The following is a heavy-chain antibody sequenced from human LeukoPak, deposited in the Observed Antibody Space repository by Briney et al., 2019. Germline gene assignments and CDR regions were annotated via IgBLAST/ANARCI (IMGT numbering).Heavy chain of an antibody. V-gene: IGHV4-59*01. J-gene: IGHJ6*03. Sequence: SETLSLTCTVSGGSISSYYWSRIRQPPGKGLEWIGYIYYRGGTNYTPSLTSPVTISVDTSKNQFSLTLSSVTAADTAVYYCARGLLWFGELSRPPSDYYYYYYMDVWGKGTTVTISS. D-gene: IGHD3-10*01. CDR3: ARGLLWFGELSRPPSDYYYYYYMDV. CDR1: GGSISSYY. CDR2: IYYRGGT.